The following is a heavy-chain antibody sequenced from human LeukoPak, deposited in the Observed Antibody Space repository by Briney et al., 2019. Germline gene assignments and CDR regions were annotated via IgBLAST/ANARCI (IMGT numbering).Heavy chain of an antibody. CDR1: GFTSSILE. CDR2: ISTSGTTI. Sequence: PGGSLRLSCAASGFTSSILEMNWVRQAPGKGLEWVSYISTSGTTIYYADSVKGRFTISRDNAKNSLYLQMNSLRVEDTAIFFCAKPWQQLDNWGQGTLVTVSS. CDR3: AKPWQQLDN. J-gene: IGHJ4*02. D-gene: IGHD2-2*03. V-gene: IGHV3-48*03.